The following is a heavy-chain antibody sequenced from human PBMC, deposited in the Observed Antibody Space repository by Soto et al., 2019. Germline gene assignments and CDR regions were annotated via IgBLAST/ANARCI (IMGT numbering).Heavy chain of an antibody. CDR2: INPESGNP. V-gene: IGHV1-2*02. CDR1: GYTFTDYY. Sequence: AAVKVSCRASGYTFTDYYMHWVRQAPGQGFEWVGGINPESGNPKYVPKFQGRVTVTRDTSTSTAYMELNRLTSDDTAVYYCASEDCRNTNCLKGFDYWGQGTLVTVSS. CDR3: ASEDCRNTNCLKGFDY. J-gene: IGHJ4*02. D-gene: IGHD2-15*01.